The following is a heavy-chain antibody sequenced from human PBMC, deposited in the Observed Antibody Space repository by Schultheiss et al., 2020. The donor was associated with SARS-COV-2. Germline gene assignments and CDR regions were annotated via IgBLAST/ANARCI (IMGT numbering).Heavy chain of an antibody. CDR1: GFTFSSYW. V-gene: IGHV3-21*01. J-gene: IGHJ4*02. D-gene: IGHD6-19*01. CDR3: ARAAVAYYYFDY. CDR2: ITSTSSYI. Sequence: GESLKISCAASGFTFSSYWMHWVRQAPGKGLEWVSSITSTSSYIYYADSVKGRFTISRDNSKNTLYLQMNSLRAEDTAVYYCARAAVAYYYFDYWGQGTLVTVSS.